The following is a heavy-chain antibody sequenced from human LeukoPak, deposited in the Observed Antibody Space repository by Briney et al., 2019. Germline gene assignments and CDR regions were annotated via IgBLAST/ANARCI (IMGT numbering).Heavy chain of an antibody. CDR1: GFTFSDFY. D-gene: IGHD5-24*01. J-gene: IGHJ4*02. CDR3: AKANPGIDGYHRHFDY. Sequence: GGSLRLSCAASGFTFSDFYMSWIRQAPGKGLEWVSYISSSGSTIYYADSVKGRFTISRDNAKNSLYLQMNRLRAEDTALYYCAKANPGIDGYHRHFDYWGQGTLVTVSS. V-gene: IGHV3-11*01. CDR2: ISSSGSTI.